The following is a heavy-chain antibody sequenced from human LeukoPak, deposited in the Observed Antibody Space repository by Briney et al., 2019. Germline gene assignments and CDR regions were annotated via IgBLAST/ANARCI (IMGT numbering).Heavy chain of an antibody. CDR1: GFTFSGFS. CDR2: ISTSSRST. V-gene: IGHV3-48*01. CDR3: ARSAVRGVACDY. Sequence: GGSLRLSCTASGFTFSGFSMHWVRQAPGKGLEWLSYISTSSRSTYYADSVKGRFTISRDNAKNTLFLDMHSLRPRDSAVYYCARSAVRGVACDYWGQGTLLTVSS. D-gene: IGHD3-10*01. J-gene: IGHJ4*02.